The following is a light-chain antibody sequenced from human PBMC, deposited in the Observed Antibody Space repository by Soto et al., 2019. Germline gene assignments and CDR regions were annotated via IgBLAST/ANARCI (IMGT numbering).Light chain of an antibody. CDR3: QQSHSTPYT. CDR1: QSISSW. CDR2: KAS. Sequence: DIQMTQSPSTLSASVGDRVTITCRASQSISSWLAWYQQKPGKAPKLLIYKASSLESGVPSRFSGSGSGTDFTLTISSLQPEDSATYYCQQSHSTPYTFGQGTKVDIK. V-gene: IGKV1-5*03. J-gene: IGKJ2*01.